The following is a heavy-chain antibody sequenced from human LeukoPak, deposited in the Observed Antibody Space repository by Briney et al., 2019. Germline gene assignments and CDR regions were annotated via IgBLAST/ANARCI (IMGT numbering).Heavy chain of an antibody. Sequence: SETLSLTCAVYGGSFSGYYWSWIRQPPGKGLEWIGEINHSGSTNYNPSLKSRVTLSVDTSKDQFSLKLSSVTAADTAVYYCARGITIFGVVIKSHAFDIWGQGTMVTVSS. D-gene: IGHD3-3*01. V-gene: IGHV4-34*01. CDR1: GGSFSGYY. J-gene: IGHJ3*02. CDR3: ARGITIFGVVIKSHAFDI. CDR2: INHSGST.